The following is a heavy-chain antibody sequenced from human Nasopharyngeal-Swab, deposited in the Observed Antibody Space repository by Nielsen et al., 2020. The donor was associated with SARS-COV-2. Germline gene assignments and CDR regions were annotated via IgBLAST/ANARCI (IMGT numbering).Heavy chain of an antibody. Sequence: SVNVSRKASGYTFTSYGISWVRQAPGQGLEWMGWISAYNGNTNYAQKLQGRVTMTTDTSTSTACMELRSLRSDDTAVYYCARADYGDYGIDYWGQGTLVTVSS. D-gene: IGHD4-17*01. CDR1: GYTFTSYG. V-gene: IGHV1-18*04. CDR3: ARADYGDYGIDY. J-gene: IGHJ4*02. CDR2: ISAYNGNT.